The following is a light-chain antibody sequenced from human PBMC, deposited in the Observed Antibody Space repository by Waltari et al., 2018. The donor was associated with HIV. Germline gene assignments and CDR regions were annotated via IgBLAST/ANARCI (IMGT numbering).Light chain of an antibody. Sequence: QPAPTQPPSASGSLGQSVTISCTATSPHVRAHHYHSWYQQHPGKAPKLMIYEVSKRPSGVPDRFSGSKSGNTASLTVSGLQPEDEADYYCSSYAGSNNFVFGTGTKVTVL. CDR2: EVS. CDR3: SSYAGSNNFV. V-gene: IGLV2-8*01. J-gene: IGLJ1*01. CDR1: SPHVRAHHY.